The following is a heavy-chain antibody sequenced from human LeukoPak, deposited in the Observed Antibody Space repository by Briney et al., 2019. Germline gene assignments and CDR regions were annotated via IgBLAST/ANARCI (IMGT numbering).Heavy chain of an antibody. D-gene: IGHD2-15*01. Sequence: GGSLRLSCAASGFTVSSNYMSWVRQAPGKGLEWVSVIYSGGSTYYADSVKGRFTISRDNSKNTLYLQMNSLRAEDTAAYYCAKGVGLYYYYHAMDVWGQGTTVTVSS. V-gene: IGHV3-66*01. CDR1: GFTVSSNY. CDR2: IYSGGST. CDR3: AKGVGLYYYYHAMDV. J-gene: IGHJ6*02.